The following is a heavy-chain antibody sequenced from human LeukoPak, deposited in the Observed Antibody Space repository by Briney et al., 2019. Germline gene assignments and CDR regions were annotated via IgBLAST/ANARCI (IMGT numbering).Heavy chain of an antibody. CDR1: GYTFTSYY. Sequence: ASVKVSCKASGYTFTSYYMHWVRQAPGQGLEWMGWISAYNGNTNYAQKLQGRVTMTTDTSTSTAYMELRSLRSDDTAVYYCARALLRYFDWLSPFGYWGQGTLVTVSS. CDR3: ARALLRYFDWLSPFGY. J-gene: IGHJ4*02. D-gene: IGHD3-9*01. V-gene: IGHV1-18*04. CDR2: ISAYNGNT.